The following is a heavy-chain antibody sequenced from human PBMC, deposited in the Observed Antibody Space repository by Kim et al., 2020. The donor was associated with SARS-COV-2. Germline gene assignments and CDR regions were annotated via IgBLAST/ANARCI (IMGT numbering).Heavy chain of an antibody. Sequence: SETLSLTCTVSGGSISSSSYYWGWIRQPPGKGLEWIGSIYYSGSTYYNPSLKSRVTISVDTSKNQFSLKLSSVTAADTAVYYCASLSIADYWYFDLWGRGTLVTVSS. J-gene: IGHJ2*01. CDR1: GGSISSSSYY. CDR2: IYYSGST. D-gene: IGHD6-6*01. V-gene: IGHV4-39*01. CDR3: ASLSIADYWYFDL.